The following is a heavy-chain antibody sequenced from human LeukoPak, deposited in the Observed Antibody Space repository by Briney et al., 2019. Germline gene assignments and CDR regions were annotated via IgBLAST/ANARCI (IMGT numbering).Heavy chain of an antibody. CDR1: GGSFSGYY. CDR2: INHSGST. Sequence: SETLSLTCAVYGGSFSGYYWSWIRQPPGKGLEWIGEINHSGSTNYNPSLKSRVTISADTSKNQFSLKLSSVTAADTAVNYCARVVDEYYFDYWGQGTLVTVSS. V-gene: IGHV4-34*01. D-gene: IGHD2-21*01. J-gene: IGHJ4*02. CDR3: ARVVDEYYFDY.